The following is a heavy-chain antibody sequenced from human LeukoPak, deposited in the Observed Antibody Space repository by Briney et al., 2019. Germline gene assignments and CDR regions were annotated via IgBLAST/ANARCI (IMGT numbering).Heavy chain of an antibody. CDR1: GGTFSGYY. Sequence: SETLSLTCAVYGGTFSGYYWSWIRQPPGKRLEWVGESNDSGGTNYNPSLKSRVTISADKSKNQVSLKLTSVTAADTAVYYCARRLGYMDVWGKGTTVTVSS. J-gene: IGHJ6*03. V-gene: IGHV4-34*01. CDR3: ARRLGYMDV. CDR2: SNDSGGT. D-gene: IGHD3-16*01.